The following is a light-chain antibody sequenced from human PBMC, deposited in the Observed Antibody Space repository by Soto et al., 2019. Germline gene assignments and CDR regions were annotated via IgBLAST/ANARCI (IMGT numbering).Light chain of an antibody. CDR2: DAV. Sequence: EIVLTQSPATLSLSPGERATLSCRASQSVSSYLGWYQQKPGQAPRLLIYDAVNRATGLPARFSGSGSGTDSTLTISSLEPEDFAVYYCQQRSNWPLTFGGGTKVEIK. J-gene: IGKJ4*01. CDR1: QSVSSY. CDR3: QQRSNWPLT. V-gene: IGKV3-11*01.